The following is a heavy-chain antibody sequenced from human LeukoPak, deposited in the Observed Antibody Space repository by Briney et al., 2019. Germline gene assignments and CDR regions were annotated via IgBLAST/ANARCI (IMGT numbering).Heavy chain of an antibody. Sequence: PGGSLRLSCAASGFTFHDYAMHWVRQAPGKGLEWASGLSWNGGNIGYAESVRGRFTISRDNARNSLYLQMSSLRPEDTALYYCAKALGSTVTTRTYFDYWGQGTLVTVSS. CDR3: AKALGSTVTTRTYFDY. CDR2: LSWNGGNI. D-gene: IGHD4-17*01. V-gene: IGHV3-9*01. J-gene: IGHJ4*02. CDR1: GFTFHDYA.